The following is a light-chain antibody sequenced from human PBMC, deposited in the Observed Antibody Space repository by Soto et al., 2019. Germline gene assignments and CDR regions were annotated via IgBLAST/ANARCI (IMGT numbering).Light chain of an antibody. CDR3: QSYDTTLSGWV. J-gene: IGLJ3*02. CDR1: SSNIGAGYD. V-gene: IGLV1-40*01. Sequence: QSVLTQPPSLSGATGQRVTISCTGSSSNIGAGYDVHWFQQYPGTAPKLLIYGNTNRPSGVPDRFSGSKSGTSASLAITGLQAEDEADYYCQSYDTTLSGWVFGGGTKLTVL. CDR2: GNT.